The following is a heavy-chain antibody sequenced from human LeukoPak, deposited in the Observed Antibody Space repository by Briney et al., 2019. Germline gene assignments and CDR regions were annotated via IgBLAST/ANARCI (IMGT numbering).Heavy chain of an antibody. Sequence: GGSLSLSCAAPGFTLSSYWMSWVRQAPGKGLEWVANIKQDGSEKYYVDSVKGRFTISRDNAKNSLYLKMNSLRAEDTAVYYCARELMDTAMVPGYWGQGTLVTVSS. CDR3: ARELMDTAMVPGY. J-gene: IGHJ4*02. D-gene: IGHD5-18*01. CDR2: IKQDGSEK. CDR1: GFTLSSYW. V-gene: IGHV3-7*01.